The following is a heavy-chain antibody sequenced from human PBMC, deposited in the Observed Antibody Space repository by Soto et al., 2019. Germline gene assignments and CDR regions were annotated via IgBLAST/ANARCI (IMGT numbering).Heavy chain of an antibody. J-gene: IGHJ4*02. V-gene: IGHV4-39*01. CDR2: IYYSGST. D-gene: IGHD3-3*01. CDR1: GGSISSSSYY. Sequence: SETLSLTCTVSGGSISSSSYYWGWIRQPPGKGLEWIGSIYYSGSTYYNPSLKSRVTISVDTSKNQFSLKLSSVTAADTAVYYFASVSGYDFWSGYYTPWYFDYWGQGTLVTVSS. CDR3: ASVSGYDFWSGYYTPWYFDY.